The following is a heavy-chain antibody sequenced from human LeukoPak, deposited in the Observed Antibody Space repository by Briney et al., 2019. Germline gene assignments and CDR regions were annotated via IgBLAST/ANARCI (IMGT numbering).Heavy chain of an antibody. V-gene: IGHV4-34*01. CDR1: GGSFSGYY. D-gene: IGHD3-22*01. J-gene: IGHJ4*02. CDR2: INHSGST. Sequence: SETLSPTCAVYGGSFSGYYWSWIRQPPGKGLEWIGEINHSGSTNYNPSLKSRVTISVDTSKNQFSLKLSSVTAADTAVYYCARGHDPNSSDLKDFDYWGQGTLVTVSS. CDR3: ARGHDPNSSDLKDFDY.